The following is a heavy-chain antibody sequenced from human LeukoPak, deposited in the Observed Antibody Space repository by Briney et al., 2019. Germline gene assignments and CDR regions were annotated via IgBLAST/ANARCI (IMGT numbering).Heavy chain of an antibody. D-gene: IGHD6-19*01. J-gene: IGHJ3*01. CDR2: ITSSSSTK. CDR1: GFTFSSYS. Sequence: GGSLRLSCAASGFTFSSYSMNWVRQAPGKGLEWISFITSSSSTKYYTDSVKGRFTISRENAKNSLYLHMNSLRAEDTAVYYCARARVAVAGLSAFDVWGQGTKVTVSS. CDR3: ARARVAVAGLSAFDV. V-gene: IGHV3-48*04.